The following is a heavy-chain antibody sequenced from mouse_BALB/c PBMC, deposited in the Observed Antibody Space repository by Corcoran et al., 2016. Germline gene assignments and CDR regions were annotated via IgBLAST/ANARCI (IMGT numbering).Heavy chain of an antibody. J-gene: IGHJ1*01. Sequence: DVQLQESGPGLVKPSQSLSLTCSVTGYSITSGYYWNWIRQFPGNKLEWMGYISYDGSNNYNPSLKNRISITRDTSKNQFFLKLNSVTTEDTATYYCARKPRRYGNYGYFDVWGAGTTVTVSS. CDR3: ARKPRRYGNYGYFDV. CDR2: ISYDGSN. CDR1: GYSITSGYY. V-gene: IGHV3-6*02. D-gene: IGHD2-10*02.